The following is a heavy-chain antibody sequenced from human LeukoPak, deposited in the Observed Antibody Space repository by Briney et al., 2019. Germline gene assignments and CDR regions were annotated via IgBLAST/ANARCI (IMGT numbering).Heavy chain of an antibody. CDR2: INHSGST. CDR1: GGSFSGYY. Sequence: SETLSLTCAVYGGSFSGYYWSWIRQPPGKGLEWIGEINHSGSTNYNPSLKSRVTISVDTSKNQFSLKLSSVTAADTAVYYCARGCRYHDFWSGYHYYFDYWGQGTLVTVSS. J-gene: IGHJ4*02. D-gene: IGHD3-3*01. CDR3: ARGCRYHDFWSGYHYYFDY. V-gene: IGHV4-34*01.